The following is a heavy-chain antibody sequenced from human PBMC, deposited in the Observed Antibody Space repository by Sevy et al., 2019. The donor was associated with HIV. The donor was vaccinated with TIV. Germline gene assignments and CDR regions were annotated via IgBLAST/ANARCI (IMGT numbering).Heavy chain of an antibody. D-gene: IGHD3-22*01. CDR1: GFTFSSDD. J-gene: IGHJ5*02. CDR3: ARIGGAYDTGFDP. Sequence: GGSLRLSCAGSGFTFSSDDMNWVRQAPGKGLEWISKISSSGSSIYYADSEKGRFTIARDNAKNSLNLQMNSLRAEDTALYYCARIGGAYDTGFDPWGQGTLVTVSS. V-gene: IGHV3-48*03. CDR2: ISSSGSSI.